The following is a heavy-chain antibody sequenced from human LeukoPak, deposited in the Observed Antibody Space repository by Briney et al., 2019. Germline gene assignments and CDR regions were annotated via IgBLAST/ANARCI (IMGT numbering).Heavy chain of an antibody. CDR2: ISYDGSNK. V-gene: IGHV3-30*18. CDR3: AKSLFVVVPAARPPSDY. CDR1: GFTFSSYG. Sequence: GGSLRLSCAASGFTFSSYGMHWVRQAPGKGLEWVAVISYDGSNKYYADSVKGRFTISRDNSKNTLYLQMNSLRAEDTAVYYCAKSLFVVVPAARPPSDYWGQGTLVTVSS. D-gene: IGHD2-2*01. J-gene: IGHJ4*02.